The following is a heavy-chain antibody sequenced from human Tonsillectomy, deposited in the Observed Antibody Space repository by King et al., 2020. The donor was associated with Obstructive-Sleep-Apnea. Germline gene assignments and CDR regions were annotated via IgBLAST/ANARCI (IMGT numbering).Heavy chain of an antibody. CDR2: IRSKANSYAT. CDR3: TRRSPQVVTGDNY. Sequence: VQLVESGGGLVQPGGSLKLSCAASGFTFSGSAMHWVRQASGKGLEWVGRIRSKANSYATAYAASVKGRFTISRGDSKNTAYLQMNSLKTEDTAVYYCTRRSPQVVTGDNYWGQGTLVTVSS. J-gene: IGHJ4*02. CDR1: GFTFSGSA. V-gene: IGHV3-73*01. D-gene: IGHD2-21*02.